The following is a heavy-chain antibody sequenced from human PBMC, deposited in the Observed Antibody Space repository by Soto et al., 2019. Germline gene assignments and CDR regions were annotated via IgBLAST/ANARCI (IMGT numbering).Heavy chain of an antibody. D-gene: IGHD6-13*01. Sequence: VGSLRLSCAASGFTFSSYAMSWVRQAPGKGLEWVSAISGSGGSTYYADSVKGRFTISRDNSKNTLYLQMNSLRAEDTAVYYCATSGAAAGPGWFDPWGQGTLVTVSS. CDR1: GFTFSSYA. CDR2: ISGSGGST. CDR3: ATSGAAAGPGWFDP. J-gene: IGHJ5*02. V-gene: IGHV3-23*01.